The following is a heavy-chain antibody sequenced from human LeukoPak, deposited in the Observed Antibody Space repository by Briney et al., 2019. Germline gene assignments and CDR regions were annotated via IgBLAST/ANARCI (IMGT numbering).Heavy chain of an antibody. V-gene: IGHV4-61*02. Sequence: SQTLSLTCTVSGGSISSGSYYWSWIRQPAGKGLEWIGRIYTSGSTNYNPSLKSRVTISVDTSKNQFSLKLGSVTAADTAVCYCARDVVVPAVDYYYYYMDVWGKGTTVTVSS. CDR3: ARDVVVPAVDYYYYYMDV. D-gene: IGHD2-2*01. CDR1: GGSISSGSYY. CDR2: IYTSGST. J-gene: IGHJ6*03.